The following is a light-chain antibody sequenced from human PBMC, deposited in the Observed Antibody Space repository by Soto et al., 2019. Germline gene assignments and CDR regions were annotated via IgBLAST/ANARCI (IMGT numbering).Light chain of an antibody. V-gene: IGKV3-15*01. J-gene: IGKJ1*01. CDR3: QQYNNWPKT. CDR1: QSVSSN. CDR2: GAS. Sequence: EIVMTQSPATLSVSPGERATLSCRASQSVSSNLAWYQQKPGQAPRLLIYGASTGATAIPARFSGRGSGTEFTLTISSLQSEDFAVYYCQQYNNWPKTFGQGNKVEIK.